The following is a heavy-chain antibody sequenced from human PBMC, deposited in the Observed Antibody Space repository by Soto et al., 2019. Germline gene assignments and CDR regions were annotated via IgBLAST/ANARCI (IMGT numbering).Heavy chain of an antibody. J-gene: IGHJ4*02. CDR2: IYHSGST. CDR1: GASFNSRYW. D-gene: IGHD3-10*01. V-gene: IGHV4-4*02. CDR3: ARDQNGSGNYYTRYFDY. Sequence: PSETLSLTCAVSGASFNSRYWWIWVRRSPGKGLEWIGEIYHSGSTNYNPSLKSRVTISVDKSKNQFSLNLSSVTAADTAIYYCARDQNGSGNYYTRYFDYWGQGTLVTVSS.